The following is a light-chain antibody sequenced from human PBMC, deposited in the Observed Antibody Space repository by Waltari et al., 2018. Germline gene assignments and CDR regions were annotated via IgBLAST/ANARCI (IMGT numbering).Light chain of an antibody. Sequence: EIVLTQSPVTLSLSPGEGATLSCKNSQIVGDFLDWYQQRPGQAPRLLIYDASLRAAGIPARFSGSGSGTDFTLTISSLESEDSAVYFCQQRNSWPLTFGPGTTV. J-gene: IGKJ3*01. CDR3: QQRNSWPLT. CDR1: QIVGDF. CDR2: DAS. V-gene: IGKV3-11*01.